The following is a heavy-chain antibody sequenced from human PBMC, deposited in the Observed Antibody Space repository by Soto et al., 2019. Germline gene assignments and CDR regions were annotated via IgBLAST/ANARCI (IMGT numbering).Heavy chain of an antibody. CDR2: INPSGGST. Sequence: ASVKVSCKASGYTFTSYYMHWVRQAPGQGLEWMGIINPSGGSTSYAQKFQGRVTMTRDTSTSTVYMELSSLRSEDAAVYYCARDRSYGGYPVHYFDYWGQGTLVTVSS. J-gene: IGHJ4*02. CDR1: GYTFTSYY. CDR3: ARDRSYGGYPVHYFDY. D-gene: IGHD5-12*01. V-gene: IGHV1-46*01.